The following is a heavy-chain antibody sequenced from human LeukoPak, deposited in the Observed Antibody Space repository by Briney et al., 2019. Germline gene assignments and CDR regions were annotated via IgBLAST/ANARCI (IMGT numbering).Heavy chain of an antibody. CDR3: ARDQGYSNYY. CDR2: IYTSGST. D-gene: IGHD4-11*01. V-gene: IGHV4-61*02. Sequence: PSQTLSLTCTVSGGSISSGSYHWSWIRQPAGKGLEWIGRIYTSGSTNYNPSLKSRVTISVDTSKNQFSLKLSSVTAADTAVYYCARDQGYSNYYWGQGTLVTVSS. J-gene: IGHJ4*02. CDR1: GGSISSGSYH.